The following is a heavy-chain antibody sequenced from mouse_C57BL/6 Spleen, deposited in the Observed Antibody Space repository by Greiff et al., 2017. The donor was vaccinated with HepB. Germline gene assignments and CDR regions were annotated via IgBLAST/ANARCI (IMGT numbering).Heavy chain of an antibody. CDR1: GFTFSDYG. D-gene: IGHD1-1*01. CDR2: ISSGSSTI. V-gene: IGHV5-17*01. Sequence: EVQRVESGGGLVKPGGSLKLSCAASGFTFSDYGMHWVRQAPEKGLEWVAYISSGSSTIYYADTVKGRFTISRDNAKNTLFLQMTSLRSEDTAMYYCAFTTVVANAMDYWGQGTSVTVSS. J-gene: IGHJ4*01. CDR3: AFTTVVANAMDY.